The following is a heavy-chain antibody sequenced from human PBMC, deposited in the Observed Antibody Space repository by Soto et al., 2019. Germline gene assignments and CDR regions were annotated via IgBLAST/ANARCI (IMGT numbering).Heavy chain of an antibody. J-gene: IGHJ5*02. CDR1: GGSIVSPTYH. CDR3: ARQGPSSVWDGGGFDT. Sequence: QLQLQESGPGLVKPSETLSLTCTVSGGSIVSPTYHWGWIRQPPGKGLEWIATIHHSGNTYYNPSLRSRVPIFKAASKNQFSLKFRSVTAADTSVFYCARQGPSSVWDGGGFDTWGQGMLVPVSS. D-gene: IGHD3-22*01. V-gene: IGHV4-39*01. CDR2: IHHSGNT.